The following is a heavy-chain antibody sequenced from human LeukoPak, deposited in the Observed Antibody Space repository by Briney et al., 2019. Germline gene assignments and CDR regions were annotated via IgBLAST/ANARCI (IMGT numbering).Heavy chain of an antibody. CDR2: INQDGSEK. D-gene: IGHD3-22*01. CDR1: GFTFSSYW. J-gene: IGHJ4*02. V-gene: IGHV3-7*05. CDR3: AREHYSDSSGSDY. Sequence: PGGSLRLSCAASGFTFSSYWMSWVRQAPGKGLEWVANINQDGSEKYSVDSVKGRFTISRDNAKNSLYLQMNSLRAEDTGVYYCAREHYSDSSGSDYWGQGTLVTVSS.